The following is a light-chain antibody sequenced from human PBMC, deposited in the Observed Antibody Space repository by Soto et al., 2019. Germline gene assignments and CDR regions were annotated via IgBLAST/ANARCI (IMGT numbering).Light chain of an antibody. J-gene: IGKJ1*01. CDR1: QSVSSNY. Sequence: LTQSPGTLSLSPGESATLSCRTSQSVSSNYLAWYQQKLDQAPRLLIYAASIKATGIPDMFSGSGSGTDFTLTISRLEPEDFAVYYCQQYGSSVTWTFGQGTKVEIK. V-gene: IGKV3-20*01. CDR3: QQYGSSVTWT. CDR2: AAS.